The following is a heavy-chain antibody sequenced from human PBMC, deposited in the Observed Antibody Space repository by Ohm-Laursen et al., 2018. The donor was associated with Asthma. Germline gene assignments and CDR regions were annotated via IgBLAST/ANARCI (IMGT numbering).Heavy chain of an antibody. J-gene: IGHJ4*02. CDR2: TYHSGST. CDR1: RGSITSGGYS. Sequence: SQTLSLTCAVSRGSITSGGYSLSWIRHPPGKGLEWVGHTYHSGSTYYNPSLKSRVAISVDRSKNQFSLTLSSVTASDTAIYYCARVSSSWFDFWGQGTLVTVSS. D-gene: IGHD6-13*01. V-gene: IGHV4-30-2*01. CDR3: ARVSSSWFDF.